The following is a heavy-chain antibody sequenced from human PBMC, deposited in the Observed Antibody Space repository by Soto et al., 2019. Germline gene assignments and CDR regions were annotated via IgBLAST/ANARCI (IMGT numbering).Heavy chain of an antibody. CDR3: ASDLGSTNYCFDH. CDR2: IWYNGSKK. V-gene: IGHV3-33*01. D-gene: IGHD1-1*01. CDR1: GFTFSNYG. Sequence: QVQLVESGGGVVQPGRSLRLSCETSGFTFSNYGMHWVRRAPGKGLEWVALIWYNGSKKYYSDFVKGRFTISRDDSKNARYLQMDSLRAEDTAVYYCASDLGSTNYCFDHWGLGTLFIVSS. J-gene: IGHJ4*02.